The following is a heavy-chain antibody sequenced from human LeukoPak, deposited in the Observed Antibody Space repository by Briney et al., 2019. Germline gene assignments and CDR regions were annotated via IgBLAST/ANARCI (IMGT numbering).Heavy chain of an antibody. V-gene: IGHV1-46*01. D-gene: IGHD2-15*01. Sequence: GASVKVSCKASGYTFTSYYMHWVGQARGQGLEGMGRINHSGGSASYAQKFQGRVTMTRDMSTSKIYMALSGLRSEETAVYYCATDGRYYSGGSCYSGSYWYFDLWGRGTLVTVSS. J-gene: IGHJ2*01. CDR1: GYTFTSYY. CDR3: ATDGRYYSGGSCYSGSYWYFDL. CDR2: INHSGGSA.